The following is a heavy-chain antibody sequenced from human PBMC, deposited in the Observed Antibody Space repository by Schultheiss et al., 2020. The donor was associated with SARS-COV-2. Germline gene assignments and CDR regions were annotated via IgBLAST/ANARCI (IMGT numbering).Heavy chain of an antibody. CDR2: IYYSGST. V-gene: IGHV4-59*08. CDR3: ARRGITMIVVAAGGMDV. D-gene: IGHD3-22*01. J-gene: IGHJ6*02. Sequence: SETLSLTCTVSGGSISSYYWSWIRQPPGKGLEWIGYIYYSGSTNYNPSLKSRVTISVDTSKNQFSLKLSSVTAADTAVYYCARRGITMIVVAAGGMDVWGQGTTVTVSS. CDR1: GGSISSYY.